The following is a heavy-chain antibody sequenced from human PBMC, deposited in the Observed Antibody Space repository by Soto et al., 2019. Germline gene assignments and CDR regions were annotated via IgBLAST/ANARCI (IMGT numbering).Heavy chain of an antibody. J-gene: IGHJ4*02. CDR1: GFTFSGYG. CDR3: AKQVSSGYPFDY. Sequence: GGSLRLSCAASGFTFSGYGMHWVRQAPGKGLEWVAVISYDGSNKYYADSVKGRFTISRDNSKNTLYLQMNSLRAEDTAVYYCAKQVSSGYPFDYWGQGTLVTVSS. V-gene: IGHV3-30*18. D-gene: IGHD3-22*01. CDR2: ISYDGSNK.